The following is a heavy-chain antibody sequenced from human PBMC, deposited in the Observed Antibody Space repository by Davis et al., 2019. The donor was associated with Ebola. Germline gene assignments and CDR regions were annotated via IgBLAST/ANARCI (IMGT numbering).Heavy chain of an antibody. Sequence: PSETLSLTCAVYGGSFSGYYWSWIRQPPGKGLEWIGEINHSGSTNYNPSLKSRVTISVDTSKNQFSLKLSSVTAADTAVYYCARGVAPAAGGWFDPWGQGTLVTVSS. D-gene: IGHD2-2*01. J-gene: IGHJ5*02. CDR3: ARGVAPAAGGWFDP. V-gene: IGHV4-34*01. CDR1: GGSFSGYY. CDR2: INHSGST.